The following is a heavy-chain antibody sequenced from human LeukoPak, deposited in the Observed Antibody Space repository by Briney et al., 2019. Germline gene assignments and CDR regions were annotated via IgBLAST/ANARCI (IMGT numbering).Heavy chain of an antibody. CDR2: INPNSGGT. V-gene: IGHV1-2*02. CDR1: GYTFTGYY. CDR3: ARDPNYYYGSGSYYKRGEKYFQH. J-gene: IGHJ1*01. Sequence: GASVKVSCKASGYTFTGYYMHWVRQAPGQGLEWMGWINPNSGGTNYAQKFQGRVTMTRDTSISTAYMELSRLRSDDTAVYYCARDPNYYYGSGSYYKRGEKYFQHWGQGTLVTVSS. D-gene: IGHD3-10*01.